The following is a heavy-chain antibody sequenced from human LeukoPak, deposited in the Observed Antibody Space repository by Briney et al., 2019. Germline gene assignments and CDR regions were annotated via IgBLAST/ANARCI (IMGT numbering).Heavy chain of an antibody. D-gene: IGHD6-19*01. Sequence: GGSLRLSCVASGLTFSNFGMSWVRQAPGKGLEWVSAISGSGDSTYYADSVKGRFTISRDNSKNTLYLQMNSLRAEDTAVYYCARDFLAVAGTEWFDPWGQGTLVTVSS. J-gene: IGHJ5*02. CDR1: GLTFSNFG. CDR2: ISGSGDST. V-gene: IGHV3-23*01. CDR3: ARDFLAVAGTEWFDP.